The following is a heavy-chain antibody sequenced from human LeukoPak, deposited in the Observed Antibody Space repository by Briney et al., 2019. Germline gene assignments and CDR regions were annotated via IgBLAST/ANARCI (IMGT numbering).Heavy chain of an antibody. J-gene: IGHJ4*02. Sequence: SGPTQVNLTQTLTQICTFSGFSLSRSEVGVGWIRQPPGTALEYLARISWDDDKLYSPALMSTLTITKDASKYQVVLTMTNMDPVDTATYYCAHRDVGDDTFDYWGQGTPVTVSS. D-gene: IGHD2-21*02. CDR3: AHRDVGDDTFDY. CDR1: GFSLSRSEVG. CDR2: ISWDDDK. V-gene: IGHV2-5*02.